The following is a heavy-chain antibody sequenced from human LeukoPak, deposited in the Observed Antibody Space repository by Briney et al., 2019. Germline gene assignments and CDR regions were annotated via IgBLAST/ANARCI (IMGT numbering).Heavy chain of an antibody. V-gene: IGHV4-39*07. CDR1: GGSISSSSYY. CDR2: IHYSGST. D-gene: IGHD5-18*01. J-gene: IGHJ6*03. CDR3: ARTEESGYSYGYFGYYYYMDV. Sequence: PSETLSLTCTVSGGSISSSSYYWGWIRQPPGKGLEWIGSIHYSGSTNCNPSLKSRVTISVDTSKNQFSLKLSSVTAADTAVYYCARTEESGYSYGYFGYYYYMDVWGKGTTVTVSS.